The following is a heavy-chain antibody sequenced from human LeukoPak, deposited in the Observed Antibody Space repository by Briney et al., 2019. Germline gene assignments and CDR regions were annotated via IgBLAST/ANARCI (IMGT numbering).Heavy chain of an antibody. Sequence: PGWSLRLSCAASGFTFSSYAMHWVRQAPGKGLEWVAVISYDGSNKYYADSVKGRFTISRDNSKNTLYLQMNSLRAEDTAVYYCARDDSTYYDFWSGYLIWGQGTLVTVSS. V-gene: IGHV3-30*04. CDR3: ARDDSTYYDFWSGYLI. D-gene: IGHD3-3*01. J-gene: IGHJ4*02. CDR2: ISYDGSNK. CDR1: GFTFSSYA.